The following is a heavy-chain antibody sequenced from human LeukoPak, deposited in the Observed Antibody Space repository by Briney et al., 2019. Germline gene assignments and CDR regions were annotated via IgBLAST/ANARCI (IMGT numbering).Heavy chain of an antibody. CDR3: ARAPYGSGSYYNRRRVPAAVDY. CDR1: GGTFSSYA. V-gene: IGHV1-69*13. D-gene: IGHD3-10*01. Sequence: SVKVSCKASGGTFSSYAISWVRQAPGQGLEWMGGIIPTFGTANYAQKFQGRVTITAAESTSTAYMELSSLRSDDTAVYYCARAPYGSGSYYNRRRVPAAVDYWGQGTLVTVSS. CDR2: IIPTFGTA. J-gene: IGHJ4*02.